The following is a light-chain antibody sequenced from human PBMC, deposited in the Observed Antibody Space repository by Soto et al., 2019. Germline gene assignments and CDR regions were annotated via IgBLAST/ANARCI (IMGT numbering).Light chain of an antibody. Sequence: QSALTQPASVSGSPGQSITISCTGTSSDVGGYNYVSWYQQHPGKAPKLMIYDVSNRPSGVSNRFSGFKSGNTASLTTSGLQAEDEADYYCSSYTSSSTLHYVFGTGTKVTFL. CDR1: SSDVGGYNY. J-gene: IGLJ1*01. CDR2: DVS. V-gene: IGLV2-14*01. CDR3: SSYTSSSTLHYV.